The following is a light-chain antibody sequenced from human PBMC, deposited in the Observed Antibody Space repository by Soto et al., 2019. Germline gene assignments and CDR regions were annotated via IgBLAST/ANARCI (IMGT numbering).Light chain of an antibody. CDR1: QSVSSN. J-gene: IGKJ1*01. CDR2: GAS. V-gene: IGKV3-15*01. CDR3: QHYASYSPEWT. Sequence: EIVMTQSPATLSVSPGERATLSCRASQSVSSNLAWYQQKPGQAPRLLIYGASTRATGIPARFSGSGSGTEFTLTISSLQPDDFATYYCQHYASYSPEWTFGQGTKVEIK.